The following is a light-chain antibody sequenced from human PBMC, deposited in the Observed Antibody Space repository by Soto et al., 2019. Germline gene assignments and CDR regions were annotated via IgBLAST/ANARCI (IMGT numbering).Light chain of an antibody. Sequence: DIQMTPSPSTLSASVGDRVTITCRASQSISSWLTWYQQKPGTAPKLLIYKASSSESGVPSSFSGSGSGTEFTLTISSLQPDDFATYYCQQYYIYATFGQGTRVEIK. CDR3: QQYYIYAT. CDR2: KAS. CDR1: QSISSW. V-gene: IGKV1-5*03. J-gene: IGKJ1*01.